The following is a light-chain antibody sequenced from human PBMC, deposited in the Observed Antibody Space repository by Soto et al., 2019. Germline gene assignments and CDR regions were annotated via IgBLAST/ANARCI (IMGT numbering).Light chain of an antibody. V-gene: IGLV1-40*01. CDR2: GNN. Sequence: QSVLTQPPSVSGAPGQRVTISCTGSSSNIGAGYDVHWYQQLPGTAPKLLIYGNNNRPSGVPDRFSGYKSGTSASLAITGLQVEDEADYYCQSYDSSLSGSVFGGGTKLTVL. J-gene: IGLJ2*01. CDR1: SSNIGAGYD. CDR3: QSYDSSLSGSV.